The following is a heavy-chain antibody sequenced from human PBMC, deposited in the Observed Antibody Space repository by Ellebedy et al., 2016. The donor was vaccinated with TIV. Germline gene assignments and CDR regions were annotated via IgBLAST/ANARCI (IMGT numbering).Heavy chain of an antibody. CDR1: GFTFSTYA. J-gene: IGHJ6*02. CDR3: VKGAYPVPTVMAV. CDR2: ISGSGESA. D-gene: IGHD3-16*01. Sequence: GESLKISCAASGFTFSTYAMFWVRQAPGKGLEWVSSISGSGESAYYADSVKGRFTISRDTSKNTLDLQMNSLRTEDTGVYYCVKGAYPVPTVMAVWGQGTMVTVSS. V-gene: IGHV3-23*01.